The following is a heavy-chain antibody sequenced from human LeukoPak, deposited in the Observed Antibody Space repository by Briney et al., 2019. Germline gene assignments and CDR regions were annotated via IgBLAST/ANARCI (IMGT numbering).Heavy chain of an antibody. J-gene: IGHJ3*02. Sequence: SETLSLTCTVSGGSISSTNWWSWVRQPPGKGLEWIGEIYHSGDTYYNPSLKSRVTISVDVSKNQFSLELSSVTAADTAVYFCARGDSYGYGRAFDIWGQGTMVTVSS. D-gene: IGHD5-18*01. CDR1: GGSISSTNW. CDR2: IYHSGDT. V-gene: IGHV4-4*02. CDR3: ARGDSYGYGRAFDI.